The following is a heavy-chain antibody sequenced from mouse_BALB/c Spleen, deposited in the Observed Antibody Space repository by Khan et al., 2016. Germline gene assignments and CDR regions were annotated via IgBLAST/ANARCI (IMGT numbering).Heavy chain of an antibody. CDR2: IDPENGDT. J-gene: IGHJ4*01. CDR1: GFNIKDYY. Sequence: VQLQQSGAELVRSGASVKLSCTASGFNIKDYYMHWVKQRPEQGLEWIGWIDPENGDTEYAPKFQGKATMTADTSSNTAYLQLSSLTSEDTAFYYWNPYGSSLYAMDYWGQGTSVTVSS. D-gene: IGHD1-1*01. V-gene: IGHV14-4*02. CDR3: NPYGSSLYAMDY.